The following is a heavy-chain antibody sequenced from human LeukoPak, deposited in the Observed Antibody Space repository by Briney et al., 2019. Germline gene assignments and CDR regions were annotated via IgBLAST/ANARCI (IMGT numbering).Heavy chain of an antibody. Sequence: ASVKVSCKASGYTFTSYGISWVRQAPGQGLEWMGWISAYNGNTNYAQKLQGRVTMTTDTSTSTAYMELRSLRSDDTAVYYCARGRATVTANWSAPWGQGTRVTVPS. CDR2: ISAYNGNT. CDR3: ARGRATVTANWSAP. J-gene: IGHJ5*02. D-gene: IGHD4-11*01. V-gene: IGHV1-18*01. CDR1: GYTFTSYG.